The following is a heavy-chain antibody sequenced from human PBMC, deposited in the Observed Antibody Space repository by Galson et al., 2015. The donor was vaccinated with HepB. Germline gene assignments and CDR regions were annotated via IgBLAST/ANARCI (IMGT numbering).Heavy chain of an antibody. CDR2: IAPDGSEM. D-gene: IGHD4-23*01. V-gene: IGHV3-7*01. J-gene: IGHJ2*01. Sequence: LSCAASFFIFFPSWLTWFRRAPGKGLEWVANIAPDGSEMFYVHSVKGRFTISRDNARNSLYLQMHSLRADDTAEYYCARVLTHWYCGLWGRGTLVTVSP. CDR1: FFIFFPSW. CDR3: ARVLTHWYCGL.